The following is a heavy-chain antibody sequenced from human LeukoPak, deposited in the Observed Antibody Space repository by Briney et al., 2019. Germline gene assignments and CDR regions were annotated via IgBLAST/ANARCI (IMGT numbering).Heavy chain of an antibody. Sequence: ASVKVSCKASGYTFTSYYMHWVRQAPGQGLEWMGIINPSGGSTSYAQKFQGRVTMTRDTSTSTVYMELSSLRSEDTAVYYCARAGGNYDFWSGYYLIYWGQGTLVTVSS. V-gene: IGHV1-46*01. CDR3: ARAGGNYDFWSGYYLIY. CDR2: INPSGGST. J-gene: IGHJ4*02. D-gene: IGHD3-3*01. CDR1: GYTFTSYY.